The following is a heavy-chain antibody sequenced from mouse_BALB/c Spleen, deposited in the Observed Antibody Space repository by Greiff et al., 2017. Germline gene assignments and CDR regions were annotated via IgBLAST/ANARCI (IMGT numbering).Heavy chain of an antibody. Sequence: QVQLQESGAELMKPGASVKISCKATGYTFSSYWIEWVKQRPGHGLEWIGEILPGSGSTNYNEKFKGKATFTADTSSNTAYMQLSSLTSEDSAVYYCARYHHLLWYAMDYWGQGTSVTVSS. CDR3: ARYHHLLWYAMDY. D-gene: IGHD2-1*01. CDR2: ILPGSGST. CDR1: GYTFSSYW. J-gene: IGHJ4*01. V-gene: IGHV1-9*01.